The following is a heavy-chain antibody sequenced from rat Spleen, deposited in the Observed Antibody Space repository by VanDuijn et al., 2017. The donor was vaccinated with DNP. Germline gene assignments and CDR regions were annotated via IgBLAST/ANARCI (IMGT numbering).Heavy chain of an antibody. V-gene: IGHV5-25*01. CDR2: ISTSGGST. D-gene: IGHD1-11*01. CDR1: GFTFSNYD. J-gene: IGHJ2*01. CDR3: ARDYGGYDY. Sequence: EVQLVESGGGLVQPGRSLKLSCAASGFTFSNYDMAWVRQAPTKGLEWVASISTSGGSTYYRDSVKGRFTVSRDNAKSTLYLQMDSLRSEDTATYYCARDYGGYDYWGQGVMVTVSS.